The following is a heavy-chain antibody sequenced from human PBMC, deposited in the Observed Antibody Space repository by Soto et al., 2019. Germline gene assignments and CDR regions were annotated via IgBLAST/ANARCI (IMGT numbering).Heavy chain of an antibody. J-gene: IGHJ5*02. V-gene: IGHV3-23*01. D-gene: IGHD3-10*01. CDR3: ARSVRPLSRFDP. CDR2: IGGSGASI. CDR1: GFPFSAFA. Sequence: GVSLRLSCATSGFPFSAFAMNWVRHAPGKGLEWVSGIGGSGASIYYADSVKGRFTISRDNSKNTVYLQMNSLRAEDTALYYCARSVRPLSRFDPWGQGTLVTVSS.